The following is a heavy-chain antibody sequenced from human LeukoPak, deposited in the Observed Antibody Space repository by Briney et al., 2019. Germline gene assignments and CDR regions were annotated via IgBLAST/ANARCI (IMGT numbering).Heavy chain of an antibody. CDR2: ISSSSSTM. D-gene: IGHD4-4*01. J-gene: IGHJ4*02. V-gene: IGHV3-48*01. CDR1: GFSFSSYS. CDR3: GRERSNWRHRPFDF. Sequence: GGSLRLSCVGSGFSFSSYSMNWVRQAPGKGLEWISYISSSSSTMYYADSVKGRFTISRDNAKHSLYLQMNSLRGEDTAVYYCGRERSNWRHRPFDFWGQGTMVTVSS.